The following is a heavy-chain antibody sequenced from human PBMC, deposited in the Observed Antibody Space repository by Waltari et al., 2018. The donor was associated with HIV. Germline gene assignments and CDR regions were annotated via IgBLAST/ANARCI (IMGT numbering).Heavy chain of an antibody. CDR1: GDTLSNYA. D-gene: IGHD3-3*01. Sequence: VQLVQSGAEVKKPGSSVRVSCKASGDTLSNYAVSWVRQAPGQGLEWMGRSIPASGIAMHTEDFQGIGTIIADKSTNSAYMELGGLRSEDTALYFCTLGRIDDIRSGRENLGGFDPWGPGTLVTVSS. V-gene: IGHV1-69*04. CDR3: TLGRIDDIRSGRENLGGFDP. CDR2: SIPASGIA. J-gene: IGHJ5*02.